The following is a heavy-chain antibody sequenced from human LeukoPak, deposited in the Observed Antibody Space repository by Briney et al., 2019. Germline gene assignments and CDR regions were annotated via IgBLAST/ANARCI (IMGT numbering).Heavy chain of an antibody. Sequence: SETLSLTCAVSGGSISSRNWWSWVRQPPGKGLEWIGEIYHSGSTNYNPSLKSRVTISVDTSKNQFSLKLSSVTAADTAVYYCARHTSRSYSSGWSFWGQGTLVTVSS. V-gene: IGHV4-4*02. D-gene: IGHD6-19*01. CDR2: IYHSGST. CDR1: GGSISSRNW. CDR3: ARHTSRSYSSGWSF. J-gene: IGHJ4*02.